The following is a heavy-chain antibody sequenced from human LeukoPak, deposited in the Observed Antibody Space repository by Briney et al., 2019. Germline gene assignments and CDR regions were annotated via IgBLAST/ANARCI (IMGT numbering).Heavy chain of an antibody. CDR3: ARGKRTLVVNYPFDY. CDR1: GGSFSGYY. V-gene: IGHV4-34*01. Sequence: SETLSLTCAVYGGSFSGYYWSWIRQPPGKGLEWIGAINHSGSTNYNPSLKSRVTISVDTSKNQFSLKLSSVTAADTAVYYCARGKRTLVVNYPFDYWGQGTLVTVSS. J-gene: IGHJ4*02. CDR2: INHSGST. D-gene: IGHD3-22*01.